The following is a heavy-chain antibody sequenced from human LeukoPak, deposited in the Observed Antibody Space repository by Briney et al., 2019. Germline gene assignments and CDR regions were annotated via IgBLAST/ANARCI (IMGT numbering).Heavy chain of an antibody. J-gene: IGHJ4*02. CDR3: VRELGYSGYVAHGTN. V-gene: IGHV4-30-4*08. D-gene: IGHD5-12*01. CDR1: GGSNSSYY. Sequence: SETLSLTCTVSGGSNSSYYWSWIRQPPGKGLEWIGYIYYSGSTYYNPSLESRVTISVDTSKNQFSLKLSSVTAADTAVYYCVRELGYSGYVAHGTNWGQGTLVTVSS. CDR2: IYYSGST.